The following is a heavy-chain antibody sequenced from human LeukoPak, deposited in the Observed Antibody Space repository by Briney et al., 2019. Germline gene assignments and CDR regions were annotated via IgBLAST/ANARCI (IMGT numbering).Heavy chain of an antibody. CDR2: INPNSGGT. J-gene: IGHJ5*02. V-gene: IGHV1-2*02. CDR1: GYTFTSYY. Sequence: ASVKVSCKASGYTFTSYYMHWVRQAPGQGLEWMGWINPNSGGTNYAQKFQGRVTMTRDTSISTAYVELSRLRSDDTAVYYCARYYYGSGENWFDPWGQGTLVTVSS. CDR3: ARYYYGSGENWFDP. D-gene: IGHD3-10*01.